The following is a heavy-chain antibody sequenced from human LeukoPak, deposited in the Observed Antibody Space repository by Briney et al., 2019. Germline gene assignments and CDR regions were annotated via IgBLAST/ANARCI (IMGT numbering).Heavy chain of an antibody. J-gene: IGHJ4*02. V-gene: IGHV3-53*01. CDR1: GFTISSNY. CDR2: IYSGGNT. CDR3: ARVPRSGYYYHFDY. D-gene: IGHD3-22*01. Sequence: GGSLRLSCAASGFTISSNYMSWVRQAPGKGLEWVSVIYSGGNTYYADSVKGRFTISRDNSKNTLYLQMNGLRAEDTAVYYCARVPRSGYYYHFDYWGQGTLVTVSS.